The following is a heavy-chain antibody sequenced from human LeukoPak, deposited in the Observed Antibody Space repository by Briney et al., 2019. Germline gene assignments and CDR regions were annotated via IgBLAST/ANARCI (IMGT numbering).Heavy chain of an antibody. V-gene: IGHV1-24*01. CDR1: GYTLTELS. CDR2: FDPEDGET. Sequence: ASVKVSCKVSGYTLTELSMHWVRQAPGKGLEWMGGFDPEDGETIYAQKFQGRVTMTEDTSTDTAYMELSSLRSEDTAVYYCAMDTYYYDSSGYSLNYWGQGTLVTVSS. J-gene: IGHJ4*02. D-gene: IGHD3-22*01. CDR3: AMDTYYYDSSGYSLNY.